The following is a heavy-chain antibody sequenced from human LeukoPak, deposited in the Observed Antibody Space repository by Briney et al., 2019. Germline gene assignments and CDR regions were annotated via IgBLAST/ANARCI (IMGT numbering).Heavy chain of an antibody. Sequence: PGGSLRLSCAASGYALSSYSMSWVRQAPGKGLEWVSYISSSGSITYYADSVKGRFTISRDNAKKSLYLRLNSLTDEDTAVYYCARHSGGWPDLDCWGQGTPVTVSS. V-gene: IGHV3-48*02. J-gene: IGHJ4*02. D-gene: IGHD2-15*01. CDR1: GYALSSYS. CDR3: ARHSGGWPDLDC. CDR2: ISSSGSIT.